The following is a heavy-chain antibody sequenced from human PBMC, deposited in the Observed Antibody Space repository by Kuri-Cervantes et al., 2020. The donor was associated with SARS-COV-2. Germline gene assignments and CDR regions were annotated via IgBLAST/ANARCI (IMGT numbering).Heavy chain of an antibody. V-gene: IGHV1-18*01. CDR3: ARSIFGGSRDAFDI. CDR2: ISAYNGNT. D-gene: IGHD3-3*01. Sequence: ASVKVSCKASGYTFTSYGISWVRQAPGQGLEWMGWISAYNGNTNYAQKLQGRVTMTTDASTSTAYMELRSLRSDDTAVYYCARSIFGGSRDAFDIWGQGTMVTVSS. CDR1: GYTFTSYG. J-gene: IGHJ3*02.